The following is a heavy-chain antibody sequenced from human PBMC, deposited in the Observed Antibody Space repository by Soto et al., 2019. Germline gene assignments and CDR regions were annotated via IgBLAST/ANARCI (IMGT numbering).Heavy chain of an antibody. CDR1: CGSIISNY. D-gene: IGHD6-13*01. Sequence: SETLSLTCTFSCGSIISNYWTWIRQPPGKGLEWIGYVYNSGSTNYNPSLKSRVTISEDTSKSQFSLKVYSMTAADTAVYYCARYRREAVAGYTLDNWGQGILVTVSS. CDR3: ARYRREAVAGYTLDN. V-gene: IGHV4-59*01. CDR2: VYNSGST. J-gene: IGHJ4*02.